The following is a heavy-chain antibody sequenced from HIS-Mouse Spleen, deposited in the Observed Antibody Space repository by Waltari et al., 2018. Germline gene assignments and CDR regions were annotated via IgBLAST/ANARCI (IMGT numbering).Heavy chain of an antibody. D-gene: IGHD6-13*01. J-gene: IGHJ2*01. CDR2: IYSGGST. V-gene: IGHV3-53*02. CDR1: GFTVSSNY. CDR3: ARDHGDSSSWYWYFDL. Sequence: EVQLVETGGGLIQPGGSLRLSCAASGFTVSSNYMSWVRQAPGKGLEGGSVIYSGGSTYYGDSVKGRFTISRDNSKNTLYLQMNSLRAEDTAVYYCARDHGDSSSWYWYFDLWGRGTLVTVSS.